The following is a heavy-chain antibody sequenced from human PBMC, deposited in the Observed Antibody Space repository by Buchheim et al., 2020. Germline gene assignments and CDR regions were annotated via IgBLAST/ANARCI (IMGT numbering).Heavy chain of an antibody. D-gene: IGHD3-3*01. CDR1: GFTFSDYY. Sequence: QVQLVESGGGLVKPGGSLRLSCAASGFTFSDYYMSWIRQAPGKGLEWVSYISSSSSYTNYADSVKGRFTISRDNAKNSLYLQMNSLRAEDTAVYYCARDGNYDFWSGYYTSYYYGMDVWGQGTT. J-gene: IGHJ6*02. CDR3: ARDGNYDFWSGYYTSYYYGMDV. CDR2: ISSSSSYT. V-gene: IGHV3-11*06.